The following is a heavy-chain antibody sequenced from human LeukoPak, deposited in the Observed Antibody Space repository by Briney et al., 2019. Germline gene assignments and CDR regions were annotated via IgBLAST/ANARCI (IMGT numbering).Heavy chain of an antibody. CDR1: GGTFSSYA. CDR3: ARGDYYYGMDV. V-gene: IGHV1-8*02. J-gene: IGHJ6*02. CDR2: MNPNSGNT. Sequence: ASVKVSCKASGGTFSSYAINWVRQATGQGLEWMGWMNPNSGNTGYAQKFQGRVTMTRNTSISTAYMELSSLRSEDTAVYYCARGDYYYGMDVWGQGTTVTVSS.